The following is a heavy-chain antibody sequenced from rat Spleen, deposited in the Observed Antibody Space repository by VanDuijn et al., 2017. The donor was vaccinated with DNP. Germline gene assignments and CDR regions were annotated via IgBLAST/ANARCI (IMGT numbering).Heavy chain of an antibody. Sequence: QVQLTESGPGLVQPSETLSLTCAVSGFSLTGYSVFWVRQPSGKGLEWMGRMRYNGETAYNSALKSRLSLSRDTYKNQVFVKMNSMKADDTGTYFCTKEQEYYEDGGYYPTMDAWGQSTSVTVSS. D-gene: IGHD1-12*02. J-gene: IGHJ4*01. CDR3: TKEQEYYEDGGYYPTMDA. CDR2: MRYNGET. V-gene: IGHV2-8*01. CDR1: GFSLTGYS.